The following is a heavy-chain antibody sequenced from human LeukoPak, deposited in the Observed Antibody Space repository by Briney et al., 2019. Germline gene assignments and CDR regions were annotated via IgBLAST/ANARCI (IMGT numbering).Heavy chain of an antibody. V-gene: IGHV1-18*01. Sequence: ASVKVSCKASGYTFTSYGISWVRQAPGQGLEWMGWISAYNGNTNYAQKLQGRVTMTTDTSTCTAYMELRSLRSDDTAVYYCARVDKPLDYSKPPSGYYYGMDVWGQGTTVTVSS. CDR3: ARVDKPLDYSKPPSGYYYGMDV. CDR2: ISAYNGNT. J-gene: IGHJ6*02. D-gene: IGHD4-11*01. CDR1: GYTFTSYG.